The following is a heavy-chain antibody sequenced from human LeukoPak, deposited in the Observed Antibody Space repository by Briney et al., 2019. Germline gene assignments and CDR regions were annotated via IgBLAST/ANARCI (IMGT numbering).Heavy chain of an antibody. CDR3: ASLLRITIFGVVTNYGMDV. V-gene: IGHV1-46*01. D-gene: IGHD3-3*01. CDR1: GYTFTSYG. Sequence: ASVKVSCKASGYTFTSYGISWVRQAPGQGLEWMGIINPGGGATSYAQKFQGRVTMTRDTSTSTVYMELSSLRSEDTAVYYCASLLRITIFGVVTNYGMDVWGQGTTVTVSS. CDR2: INPGGGAT. J-gene: IGHJ6*02.